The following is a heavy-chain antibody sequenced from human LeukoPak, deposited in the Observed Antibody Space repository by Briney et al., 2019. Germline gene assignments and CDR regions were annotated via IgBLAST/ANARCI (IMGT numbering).Heavy chain of an antibody. V-gene: IGHV4-4*02. CDR2: IYHSGST. D-gene: IGHD6-13*01. J-gene: IGHJ6*03. CDR1: GGSISSSNW. Sequence: SGTLSLTCAVSGGSISSSNWWSWVRQPPGKGLEWIGEIYHSGSTNYNPSLKSRVTISVDKSKNQFSLKLSSVTAADTAVYYCAKDGGSWQQLVRKRLDYYYYMDVWGKGTTVTVSS. CDR3: AKDGGSWQQLVRKRLDYYYYMDV.